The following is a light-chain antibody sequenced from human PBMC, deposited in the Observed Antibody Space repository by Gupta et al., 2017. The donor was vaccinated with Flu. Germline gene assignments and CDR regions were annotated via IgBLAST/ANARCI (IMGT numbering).Light chain of an antibody. CDR3: HQSRILPGT. J-gene: IGKJ1*01. CDR1: QNIGGS. CDR2: YTS. Sequence: EIVLTQSPDFQSVTPKEKVTITCRASQNIGGSLHWYRQKADQSPELLTRYTSQSVPGVPSRFRGRGSWTAFTLTVNGLEAEDAATYFCHQSRILPGTFGQGTKVEIK. V-gene: IGKV6-21*01.